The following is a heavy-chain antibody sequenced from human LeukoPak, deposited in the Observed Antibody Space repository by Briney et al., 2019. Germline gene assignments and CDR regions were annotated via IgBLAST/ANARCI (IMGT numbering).Heavy chain of an antibody. CDR1: GFDFQYAW. CDR2: IKIKLDVGAT. V-gene: IGHV3-15*01. J-gene: IGHJ4*02. D-gene: IGHD6-13*01. CDR3: TADLPASAAYAFDY. Sequence: KPGGSLRLPCAASGFDFQYAWMSWVRQAPGKGLEWVGRIKIKLDVGATDYAPSVRGRCTISRDYSRSTVYLQLNSLKIEDTGVYYCTADLPASAAYAFDYWGQGAPVTVSS.